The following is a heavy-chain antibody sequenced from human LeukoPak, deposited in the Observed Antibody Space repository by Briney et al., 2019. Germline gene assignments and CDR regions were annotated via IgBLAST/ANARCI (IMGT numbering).Heavy chain of an antibody. J-gene: IGHJ4*02. CDR2: IWYDGSYK. V-gene: IGHV3-33*06. CDR1: GFTFSDYG. D-gene: IGHD1-1*01. Sequence: GGSLRLSCVASGFTFSDYGMHWVRQAPGKGLDWVAVIWYDGSYKYYADSVKGRFTISRENPKNTLYLQMDSLRAEDTAIYYCAKVVQYTASTGTGLDYWGQGTLVTVSS. CDR3: AKVVQYTASTGTGLDY.